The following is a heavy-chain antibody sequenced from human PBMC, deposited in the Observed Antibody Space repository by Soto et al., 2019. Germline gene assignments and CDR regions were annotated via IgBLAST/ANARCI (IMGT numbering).Heavy chain of an antibody. CDR1: GGSISSSSYY. CDR2: IYYSGST. J-gene: IGHJ6*02. D-gene: IGHD1-26*01. V-gene: IGHV4-39*01. CDR3: ARLKGVVGATHYYYYGMDV. Sequence: QLQLQESGPGLVKPSETLSLTCTVSGGSISSSSYYWGWIRQPPGKGLEWIGSIYYSGSTYYNPSLKSRVTISVDTSKNQFSLKLSSVTAADTAVYYCARLKGVVGATHYYYYGMDVWGQGTTVTVSS.